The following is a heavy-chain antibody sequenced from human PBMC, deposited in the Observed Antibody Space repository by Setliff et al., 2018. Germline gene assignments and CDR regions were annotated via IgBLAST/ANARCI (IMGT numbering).Heavy chain of an antibody. J-gene: IGHJ6*03. V-gene: IGHV1-3*01. CDR1: GGTFSSYG. CDR2: ISAAGGDA. CDR3: ARRNFYYDSSGFALYYYYMNV. Sequence: ASVKVSCKASGGTFSSYGISWVRQAPGQGLEWMGWISAAGGDAKYSQKFQDRVTITRDTSATTAYIGLSSLRSEDTAVYYCARRNFYYDSSGFALYYYYMNVWGKGTTVTVSS. D-gene: IGHD3-22*01.